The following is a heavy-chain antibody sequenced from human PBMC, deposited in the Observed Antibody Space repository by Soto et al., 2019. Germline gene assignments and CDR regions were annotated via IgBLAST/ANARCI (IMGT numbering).Heavy chain of an antibody. CDR3: AKGQHCSSTSCYFYYYGVDV. Sequence: GGSLGLSYATSGFTFNQDSMHSVRQAAGKGLEWVAGISSDGSRKYYADSVKGRLTISRDNTKNTLYLQMNSLRAEDAAIYYCAKGQHCSSTSCYFYYYGVDVWG. V-gene: IGHV3-30*18. CDR2: ISSDGSRK. J-gene: IGHJ6*02. CDR1: GFTFNQDS. D-gene: IGHD2-2*01.